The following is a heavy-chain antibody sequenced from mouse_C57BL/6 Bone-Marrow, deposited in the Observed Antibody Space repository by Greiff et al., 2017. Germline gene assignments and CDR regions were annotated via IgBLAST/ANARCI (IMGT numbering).Heavy chain of an antibody. Sequence: QVQLQQPGAELVKPGASVKLSCKASGYTFTSYWMHWVKQRPGQGLEWIGMIHPNSGSTNYNEKFKSKATLTVDKSSSPAYMQLSSLTAEDSAVYYCAIYGPNWYFDVWGTGTTVTVSS. CDR1: GYTFTSYW. CDR3: AIYGPNWYFDV. CDR2: IHPNSGST. D-gene: IGHD1-1*02. V-gene: IGHV1-64*01. J-gene: IGHJ1*03.